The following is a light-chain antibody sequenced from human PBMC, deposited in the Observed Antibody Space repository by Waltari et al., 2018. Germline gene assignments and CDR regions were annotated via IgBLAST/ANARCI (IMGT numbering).Light chain of an antibody. CDR2: EVS. Sequence: QAALTQPRSVSGSPGQSVSISCTGTSSAIGGYNYVSWYQQHPGTAPKLMIYEVSKRPSGVSDRFSGSKSGNTASLTISGLQAEDEADYYCSSFGGSNTYIFGVGTRLSVL. J-gene: IGLJ1*01. CDR3: SSFGGSNTYI. V-gene: IGLV2-11*01. CDR1: SSAIGGYNY.